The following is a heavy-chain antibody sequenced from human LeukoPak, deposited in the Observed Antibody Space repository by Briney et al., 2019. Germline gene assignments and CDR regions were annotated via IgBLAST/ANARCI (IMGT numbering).Heavy chain of an antibody. CDR3: ARPAYCGGNCYYFPDY. CDR2: ISGSGGST. V-gene: IGHV3-23*01. J-gene: IGHJ4*02. CDR1: GFTLSSYA. Sequence: PGGSLRLSCAASGFTLSSYAMSWVRQGPGKGLEWVSAISGSGGSTYYADSVKGRATISRDNAKNSLYLQMNSLRAEDTAVYYCARPAYCGGNCYYFPDYWGQGTLVTVSS. D-gene: IGHD2-21*02.